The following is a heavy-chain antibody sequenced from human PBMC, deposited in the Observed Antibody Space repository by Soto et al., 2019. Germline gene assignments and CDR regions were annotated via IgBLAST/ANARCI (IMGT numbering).Heavy chain of an antibody. J-gene: IGHJ6*02. V-gene: IGHV1-8*01. CDR1: GYNFPSDE. Sequence: QVQLVQSGAEVKKPGASVKGACKASGYNFPSDEINWVRQDTGQGLEWMGWMNPNSGNTGYAQKFQVRVTMTTNTPISTAYMELTSLRSEDTAVYYCAREKTSYGMDVWGQGTTVTFSS. CDR2: MNPNSGNT. CDR3: AREKTSYGMDV.